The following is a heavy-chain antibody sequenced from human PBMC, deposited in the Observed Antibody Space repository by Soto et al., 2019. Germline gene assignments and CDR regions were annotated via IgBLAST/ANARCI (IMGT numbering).Heavy chain of an antibody. CDR3: ARHKAAGTRYYYYYMDV. CDR2: VYYSGST. J-gene: IGHJ6*03. Sequence: PSETLSLTCTVSGGSVSSSSYYWGWVRQPPGRGLEWIGSVYYSGSTYYNPSLESRVTISVDKSKNQFSLKLSSVTAADTAVYYCARHKAAGTRYYYYYMDVWGKGTTVTVSS. V-gene: IGHV4-39*01. D-gene: IGHD6-13*01. CDR1: GGSVSSSSYY.